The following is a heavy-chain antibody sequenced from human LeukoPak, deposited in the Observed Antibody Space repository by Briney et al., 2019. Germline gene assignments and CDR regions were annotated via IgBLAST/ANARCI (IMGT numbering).Heavy chain of an antibody. D-gene: IGHD5-24*01. CDR3: LKGGWATIGPPKD. J-gene: IGHJ4*02. CDR2: INDDGGLT. CDR1: GFTFSSHA. Sequence: PGGSLRLSCSAAGFTFSSHAMHWVRQAPGKGLEYVSTINDDGGLTYYADSVKGRFTISRDNSKNTVYLQMNNLRPDDSAVYKCLKGGWATIGPPKDWGQGTLVSVSS. V-gene: IGHV3-64D*08.